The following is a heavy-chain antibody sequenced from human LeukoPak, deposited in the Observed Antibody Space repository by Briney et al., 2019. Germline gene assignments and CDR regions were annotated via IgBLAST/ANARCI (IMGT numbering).Heavy chain of an antibody. CDR2: IYPGDCDT. CDR1: GYSFTSYW. CDR3: ARLTTPRSYYDSSGYPDD. Sequence: GESLKISCKGSGYSFTSYWIGWVHQMPGKGLEWMGIIYPGDCDTGYSPSFQGQVTISADKSISTAYLQWSSLKGSDTAMDYCARLTTPRSYYDSSGYPDDWGQGTLVTVSS. D-gene: IGHD3-22*01. V-gene: IGHV5-51*07. J-gene: IGHJ4*02.